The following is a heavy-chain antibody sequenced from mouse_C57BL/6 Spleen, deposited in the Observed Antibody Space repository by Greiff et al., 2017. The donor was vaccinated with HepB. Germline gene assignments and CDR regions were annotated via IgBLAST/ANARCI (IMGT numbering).Heavy chain of an antibody. V-gene: IGHV1-26*01. CDR2: INPNNGGT. Sequence: VQLQQSGPELVKPGASVKISCKASGYTFTDYYMNWVKQSHGKSLEWIGDINPNNGGTSYNQKFKGKATLTVDKSSSTAYMELRSLTSEDSAVYYCARGRYGNGEFDYWGQGTTLTVSS. CDR3: ARGRYGNGEFDY. CDR1: GYTFTDYY. D-gene: IGHD2-10*02. J-gene: IGHJ2*01.